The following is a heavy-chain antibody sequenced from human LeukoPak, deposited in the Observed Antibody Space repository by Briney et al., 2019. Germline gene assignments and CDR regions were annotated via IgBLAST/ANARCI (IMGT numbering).Heavy chain of an antibody. J-gene: IGHJ4*02. D-gene: IGHD6-13*01. Sequence: SETLSLTCTVSGDSVNSGAYYWSWIRQSPGKGLEWIGNIYYSGSAYYNPSLKSRVTMSVDTPKNQFSLKLSSVTAADTAVYYCARKPIVSSAWYYFDYWGQGTLVTVSS. V-gene: IGHV4-39*07. CDR1: GDSVNSGAYY. CDR2: IYYSGSA. CDR3: ARKPIVSSAWYYFDY.